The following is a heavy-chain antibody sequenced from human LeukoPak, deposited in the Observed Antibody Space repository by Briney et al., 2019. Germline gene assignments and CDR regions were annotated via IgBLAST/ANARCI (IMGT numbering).Heavy chain of an antibody. Sequence: PGGSLRLSCVASGFIVSNNYMSWVRQAPGMGLEWVSTIYRGGSSFYADSVKGRFTISRDNSKNTLYLQMDSLRAEDTAVYYCAKSSGPYYSDSSAYQPVDYWGQGTLVTVSS. CDR2: IYRGGSS. J-gene: IGHJ4*02. CDR3: AKSSGPYYSDSSAYQPVDY. V-gene: IGHV3-66*01. CDR1: GFIVSNNY. D-gene: IGHD3-22*01.